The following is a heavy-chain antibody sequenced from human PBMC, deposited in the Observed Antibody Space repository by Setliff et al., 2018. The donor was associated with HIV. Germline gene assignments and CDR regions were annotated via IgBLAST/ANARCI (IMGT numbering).Heavy chain of an antibody. D-gene: IGHD1-26*01. CDR2: DYTSGST. CDR3: ARDRYGGTYDAFEI. J-gene: IGHJ3*02. CDR1: GDSISSGAYY. Sequence: PSETLSLTCTVSGDSISSGAYYWTWLRQPAGKGLEWIGHDYTSGSTNYNPSLKSRVIMSVDTSKKQFYLKLSSVTAADTAVYYCARDRYGGTYDAFEIWGQGTMVTVSS. V-gene: IGHV4-61*09.